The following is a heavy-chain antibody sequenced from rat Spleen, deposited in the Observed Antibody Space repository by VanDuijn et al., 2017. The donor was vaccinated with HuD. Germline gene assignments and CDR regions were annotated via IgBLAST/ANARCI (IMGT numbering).Heavy chain of an antibody. CDR3: ARGGVLGFDY. CDR1: GFTFSDYN. D-gene: IGHD4-3*01. Sequence: EVQLVESGGGLVQPGRSLKLSCAASGFTFSDYNMAWVRQAPKKGLEWVAIITYDGSSTYYLDSVKGRFTISRDNAKSTLYLQMDSLRSEDTATYYCARGGVLGFDYWGQGVMVTVSS. CDR2: ITYDGSST. V-gene: IGHV5-7*01. J-gene: IGHJ2*01.